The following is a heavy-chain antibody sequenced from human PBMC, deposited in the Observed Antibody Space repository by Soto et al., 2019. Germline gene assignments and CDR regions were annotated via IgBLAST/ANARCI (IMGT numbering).Heavy chain of an antibody. CDR3: GRDWVWFGAHPIDN. CDR2: ISYDGSIE. J-gene: IGHJ4*02. Sequence: QVQLVESGGGVVQPGRSLRLSCAASGFTFSNYGMHWVRQAPSKGLDWVAVISYDGSIEYYSESVKGRFTMSRDNSENTVYLQMNSLRTEDPAVYFCGRDWVWFGAHPIDNWGQGTLVTVSS. V-gene: IGHV3-30*03. D-gene: IGHD3-10*01. CDR1: GFTFSNYG.